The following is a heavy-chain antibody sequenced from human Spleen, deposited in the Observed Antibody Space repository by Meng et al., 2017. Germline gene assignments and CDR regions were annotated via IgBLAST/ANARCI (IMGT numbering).Heavy chain of an antibody. V-gene: IGHV4-34*01. D-gene: IGHD4-11*01. CDR3: ARGPTTMAHDFDY. CDR2: INHSGST. J-gene: IGHJ4*02. Sequence: QVQRQRGGAGLLKPSETLSVLWAVSCGSFRENYWSWIRQPPGKGLEWIGEINHSGSTNYNPSLESRATISVDTSQNNLSLKLSSVTAADSAVYYCARGPTTMAHDFDYWGQGTLVTVSS. CDR1: CGSFRENY.